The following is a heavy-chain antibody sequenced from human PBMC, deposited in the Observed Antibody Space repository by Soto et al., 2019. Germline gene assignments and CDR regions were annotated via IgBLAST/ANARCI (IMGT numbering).Heavy chain of an antibody. CDR3: ASSYYYDSSGYYGDWFDP. J-gene: IGHJ5*02. CDR2: INPSGGST. CDR1: GYTFTIYY. D-gene: IGHD3-22*01. Sequence: GASVKVSCKASGYTFTIYYMHWVRQAPGQGLEWMGIINPSGGSTSYAQKFQGRVTMTRDTSTSTVYMELSSLRSEDTAVYYCASSYYYDSSGYYGDWFDPWGQGTLVTVSS. V-gene: IGHV1-46*01.